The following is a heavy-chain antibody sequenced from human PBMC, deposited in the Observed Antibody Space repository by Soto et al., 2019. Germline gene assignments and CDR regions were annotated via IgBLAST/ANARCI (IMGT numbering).Heavy chain of an antibody. D-gene: IGHD2-2*01. Sequence: EVQLVESGEALVQPGGSLRLSCAASRFTFSTYEMNWVRQAPGKGLEWVSYISTSGSTVYYADSVKGRFTISRDNTRNSLYLQMNSLRDEDTALYYCVRYCSTTLCNGVATRTFDYWGQGTLVTVSS. CDR1: RFTFSTYE. J-gene: IGHJ4*02. CDR2: ISTSGSTV. CDR3: VRYCSTTLCNGVATRTFDY. V-gene: IGHV3-48*03.